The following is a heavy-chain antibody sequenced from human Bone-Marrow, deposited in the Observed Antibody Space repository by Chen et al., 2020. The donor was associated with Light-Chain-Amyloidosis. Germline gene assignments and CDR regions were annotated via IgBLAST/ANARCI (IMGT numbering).Heavy chain of an antibody. Sequence: EVQLVESGGGLVKPGGSLLLSCAASGFTFSSYSMNWVRQAPGKGLEWVSTISGSGGNRYYGDSVKGRLTISRDNSKNALFLQMNSLRAEDTAVYYCARRSGSYFDYWGQGTLVTVSS. D-gene: IGHD1-26*01. CDR2: ISGSGGNR. J-gene: IGHJ4*02. CDR3: ARRSGSYFDY. CDR1: GFTFSSYS. V-gene: IGHV3-23*04.